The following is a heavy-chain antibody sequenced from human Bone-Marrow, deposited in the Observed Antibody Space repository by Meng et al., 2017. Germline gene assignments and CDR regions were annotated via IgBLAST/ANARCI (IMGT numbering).Heavy chain of an antibody. Sequence: SVNVSLKGSGYTFTSYAMHWVRQAPGQRLEWMGWINAGNGNTKYSQKFQGRVTITRDTSASTAYMELRSLRSEDTAVYYCARPWGSGWYPEYFQHWGQGTLVTVSS. V-gene: IGHV1-3*01. CDR1: GYTFTSYA. J-gene: IGHJ1*01. D-gene: IGHD6-19*01. CDR3: ARPWGSGWYPEYFQH. CDR2: INAGNGNT.